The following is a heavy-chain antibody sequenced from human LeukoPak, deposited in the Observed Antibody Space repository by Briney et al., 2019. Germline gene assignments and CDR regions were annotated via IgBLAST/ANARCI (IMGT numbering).Heavy chain of an antibody. CDR2: IIPIFGTA. CDR1: GGTFSSYA. D-gene: IGHD2-2*01. J-gene: IGHJ5*02. Sequence: SVKVSCKASGGTFSSYAISWVRQAPGQGLEWMGGIIPIFGTANYAQKFQGRVTITTDESTSTAYMGLSSLRSEDTAVYYCAGVCSSTSCYPDWFDPWGQGTLVTVSS. CDR3: AGVCSSTSCYPDWFDP. V-gene: IGHV1-69*05.